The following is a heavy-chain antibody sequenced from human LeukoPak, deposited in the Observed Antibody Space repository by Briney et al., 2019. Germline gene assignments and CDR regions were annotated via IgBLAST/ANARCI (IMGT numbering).Heavy chain of an antibody. CDR3: ARAFSLNWFDP. J-gene: IGHJ5*02. Sequence: SETLSLTCTVSGGSISTYYWNWIRQPPGKGLEWIGYIYYSGRTNCNPSLKSRVTMSLDTSKNQFSLSLTSVTAADTAVYYCARAFSLNWFDPWGQGALVTVSP. CDR2: IYYSGRT. D-gene: IGHD2/OR15-2a*01. CDR1: GGSISTYY. V-gene: IGHV4-59*01.